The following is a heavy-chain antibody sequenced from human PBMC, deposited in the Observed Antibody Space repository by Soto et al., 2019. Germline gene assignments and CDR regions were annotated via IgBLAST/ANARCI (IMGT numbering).Heavy chain of an antibody. D-gene: IGHD7-27*01. V-gene: IGHV5-51*01. J-gene: IGHJ6*02. Sequence: GESLKISCKGSGYSFTSHWIGWVRQMPGKGLEWMGVIYLGDSDTRYSPSFQGQVTISADKSISTAYLQWSSLKASDTAIYYCARQTGDRDYYYGVDVWGQGTTVTVSS. CDR2: IYLGDSDT. CDR1: GYSFTSHW. CDR3: ARQTGDRDYYYGVDV.